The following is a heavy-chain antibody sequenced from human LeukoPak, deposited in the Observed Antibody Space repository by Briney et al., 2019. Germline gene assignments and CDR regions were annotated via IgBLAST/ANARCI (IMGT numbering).Heavy chain of an antibody. Sequence: ETLSLTCTVSGGSISSYYWSWIRQPPGKGLEWIGYIYYSGSTNYNPSLKSRVTISVDTSKNQFSLKLSSVTAADTAVYYCARWYSSSWYYFDYWGQGTLVTVSS. J-gene: IGHJ4*02. V-gene: IGHV4-59*01. CDR2: IYYSGST. D-gene: IGHD6-13*01. CDR1: GGSISSYY. CDR3: ARWYSSSWYYFDY.